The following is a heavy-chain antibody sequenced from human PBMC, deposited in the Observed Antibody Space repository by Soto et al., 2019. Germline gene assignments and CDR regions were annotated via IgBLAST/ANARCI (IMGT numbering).Heavy chain of an antibody. Sequence: QVQLQESGPGLVKPSQTLSLTCTVSGGSVNSGDYYWSWIRQPPGKGLDWIGYISYSGTTYYKPSLRSRITISLHTSKNQFSLRLASVTAADTAVYYCARTNYDYVWGSYRVDYWGQGTLVTVSS. V-gene: IGHV4-30-4*01. CDR1: GGSVNSGDYY. J-gene: IGHJ4*02. D-gene: IGHD3-16*02. CDR2: ISYSGTT. CDR3: ARTNYDYVWGSYRVDY.